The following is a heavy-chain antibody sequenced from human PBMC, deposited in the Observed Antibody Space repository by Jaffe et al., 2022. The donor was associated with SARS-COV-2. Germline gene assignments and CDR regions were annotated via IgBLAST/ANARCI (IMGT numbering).Heavy chain of an antibody. CDR1: GGSISSGSFY. CDR2: IYTSGSA. J-gene: IGHJ2*01. Sequence: QVQLQESGPGLVKPSQTLSLTCTVSGGSISSGSFYWSWIRQPAGKEMEYIGRIYTSGSANYNPSLKSRVIISVDTSKNQFSLNLSSVTAADTAVYYCARVSYGSGSYCYFDLWGRGTLVTVSS. V-gene: IGHV4-61*02. CDR3: ARVSYGSGSYCYFDL. D-gene: IGHD3-10*01.